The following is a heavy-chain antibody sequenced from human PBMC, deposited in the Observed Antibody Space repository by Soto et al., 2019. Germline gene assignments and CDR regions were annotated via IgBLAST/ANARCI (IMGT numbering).Heavy chain of an antibody. CDR2: INHSGST. Sequence: PSETLSLTCAVYGGSFSGYYWSWIRQPPGKGLEWIGEINHSGSTNYNPSLKSRVTISVDTSKNQFSLKLSSVTAADTAVYYCASAYCTNGVCYDYWGQGTLVTVSS. CDR3: ASAYCTNGVCYDY. D-gene: IGHD2-8*01. J-gene: IGHJ4*02. V-gene: IGHV4-34*01. CDR1: GGSFSGYY.